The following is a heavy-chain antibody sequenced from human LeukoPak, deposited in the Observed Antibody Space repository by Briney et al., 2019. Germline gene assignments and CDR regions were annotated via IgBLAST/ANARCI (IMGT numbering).Heavy chain of an antibody. V-gene: IGHV3-9*01. Sequence: GTSLRLSCAASGFTFDDYAMHWVRQAPGKGLEWVSGISWNSGSIGYADSVKGRFTISRDNAKNSLYLQMNSLRAEDTAVYYCASSYYYGSGRLYWGQGTLVTVSS. CDR3: ASSYYYGSGRLY. CDR2: ISWNSGSI. CDR1: GFTFDDYA. D-gene: IGHD3-10*01. J-gene: IGHJ4*02.